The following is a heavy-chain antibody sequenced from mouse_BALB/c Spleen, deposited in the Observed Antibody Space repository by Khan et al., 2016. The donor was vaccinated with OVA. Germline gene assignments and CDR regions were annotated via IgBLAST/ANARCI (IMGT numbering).Heavy chain of an antibody. CDR2: IYPGTNYT. J-gene: IGHJ2*01. CDR3: SRDGAWYYFDY. CDR1: GYTFTSYW. V-gene: IGHV1-76*01. D-gene: IGHD2-3*01. Sequence: VQLQQSGAELERPGASVKLSCKTSGYTFTSYWINWVKQRSGQGLEWIARIYPGTNYTHYNEKLKDKATLTAEKSSSTVYMQLSSLKSEDSAVYFCSRDGAWYYFDYWGQGTTLTVSS.